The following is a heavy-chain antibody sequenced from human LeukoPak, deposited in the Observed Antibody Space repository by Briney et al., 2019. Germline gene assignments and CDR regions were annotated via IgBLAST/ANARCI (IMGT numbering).Heavy chain of an antibody. CDR3: AKRRWLGGIGVADPFDY. Sequence: GGSLRLSCSASGCTFTSYAMSWVRQGPGKGLEWVSVISDSGGSTYYADSVKGRFTISRDNSKNTLYLQMNSLRADDTAVYYCAKRRWLGGIGVADPFDYWGQGTLVTVSS. J-gene: IGHJ4*02. CDR2: ISDSGGST. V-gene: IGHV3-23*01. CDR1: GCTFTSYA. D-gene: IGHD6-19*01.